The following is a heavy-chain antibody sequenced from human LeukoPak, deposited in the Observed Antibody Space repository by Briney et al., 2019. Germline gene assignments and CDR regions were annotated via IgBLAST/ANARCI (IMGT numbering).Heavy chain of an antibody. V-gene: IGHV1-69*13. D-gene: IGHD4-17*01. J-gene: IGHJ4*02. CDR1: GGTFSSYA. CDR2: IITIFGTA. Sequence: ASLKVSCKASGGTFSSYAISWVRQAPGQALEWGGGIITIFGTANYAQKFQGRVTITADESTSTAYIELSSLRSADTAVYYCARGTDYGDSHLTNWGQGTLVTVSS. CDR3: ARGTDYGDSHLTN.